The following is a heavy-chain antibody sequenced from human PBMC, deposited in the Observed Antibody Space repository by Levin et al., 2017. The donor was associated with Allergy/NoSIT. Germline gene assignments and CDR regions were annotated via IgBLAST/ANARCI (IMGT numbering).Heavy chain of an antibody. V-gene: IGHV1-18*01. Sequence: GASVKVSCKASGFTFTFYAFTWVRQAPGQGLEWMGWISPYNGDTKYAQRFQDRVTMTTDPSTSTAYMELRSLRSEDTAMYFCAREMAETAADAFDIWGQGTMVTVSS. CDR3: AREMAETAADAFDI. D-gene: IGHD2-8*01. CDR2: ISPYNGDT. CDR1: GFTFTFYA. J-gene: IGHJ3*02.